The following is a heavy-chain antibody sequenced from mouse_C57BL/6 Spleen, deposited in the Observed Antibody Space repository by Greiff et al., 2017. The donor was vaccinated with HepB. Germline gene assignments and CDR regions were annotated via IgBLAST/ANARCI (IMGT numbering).Heavy chain of an antibody. CDR1: GYTFTSYW. CDR3: GRWYYGSSPLAMDY. Sequence: QVQLQQPGAELVKPGASVKLSCKASGYTFTSYWMHWVKQRPGRGLEWIGRIDPNGGGTKYNEKFKSKATLTVDKSSSTANMQFSSLTSEDSADYYCGRWYYGSSPLAMDYWGQGTSVTVSS. J-gene: IGHJ4*01. CDR2: IDPNGGGT. D-gene: IGHD1-1*01. V-gene: IGHV1-72*01.